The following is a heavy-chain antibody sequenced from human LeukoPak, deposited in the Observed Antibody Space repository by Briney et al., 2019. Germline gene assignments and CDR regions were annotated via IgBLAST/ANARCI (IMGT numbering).Heavy chain of an antibody. D-gene: IGHD2-15*01. CDR2: ISSSSSYI. J-gene: IGHJ4*02. CDR1: GFTFSSYW. Sequence: GGSLRLSCAASGFTFSSYWMSWVRQAPGKGLEWVSSISSSSSYIYYADSVKGRFTIPRDNAKNSLYLQMNSLRAEDTAVYYCARDVLPCSGGSCYSGGGYWGQGTLVTVSS. V-gene: IGHV3-21*01. CDR3: ARDVLPCSGGSCYSGGGY.